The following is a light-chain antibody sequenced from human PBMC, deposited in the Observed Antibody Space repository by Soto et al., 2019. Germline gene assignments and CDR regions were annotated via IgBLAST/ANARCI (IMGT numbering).Light chain of an antibody. Sequence: EIVFTHSPATLAVSPGEGAALSPSASKGVRSNLAWYQQKPGQPPRLVLSGASTRAPGIPARFSGFGSGTDFTLTISSLQSEDFAIYYCQQYNNWPAITFGQGTRLEIK. V-gene: IGKV3D-15*01. J-gene: IGKJ5*01. CDR2: GAS. CDR1: KGVRSN. CDR3: QQYNNWPAIT.